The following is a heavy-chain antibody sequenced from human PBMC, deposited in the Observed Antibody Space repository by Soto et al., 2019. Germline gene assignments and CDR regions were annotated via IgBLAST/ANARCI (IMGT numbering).Heavy chain of an antibody. CDR3: VKDRGTIYNVVNEIFDN. D-gene: IGHD3-3*01. CDR1: GLTFRSYW. Sequence: GGSLRLSCAAPGLTFRSYWMHWVRQAPGKGLVWVSRINTDGSVAMYVDSVKGRFTISRDNAKNTLYLHMNSLRAEDTAVYYCVKDRGTIYNVVNEIFDNWGQGTMVTVSS. V-gene: IGHV3-74*03. CDR2: INTDGSVA. J-gene: IGHJ3*02.